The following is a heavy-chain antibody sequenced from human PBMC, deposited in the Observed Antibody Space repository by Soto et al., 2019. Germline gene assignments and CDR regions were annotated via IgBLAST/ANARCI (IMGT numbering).Heavy chain of an antibody. Sequence: GGSLRLSCAASGFTFSSYSMNWVRQAPGKGLEWVSSISSSSSYIYYADSVKGRFTISRDNAKNSLYLQMNSLRAEDTAVYYCARSLGWKTCFDYWGQGTLVTVSS. J-gene: IGHJ4*02. V-gene: IGHV3-21*01. D-gene: IGHD1-1*01. CDR1: GFTFSSYS. CDR2: ISSSSSYI. CDR3: ARSLGWKTCFDY.